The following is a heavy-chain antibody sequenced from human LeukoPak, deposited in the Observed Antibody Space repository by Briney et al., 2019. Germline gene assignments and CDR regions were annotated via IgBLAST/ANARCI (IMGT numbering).Heavy chain of an antibody. CDR3: AREWDPPYYDLSPFDH. CDR2: ISSSSSTI. V-gene: IGHV3-48*01. J-gene: IGHJ4*02. Sequence: GGSLRLSCAASGFTLSSYSMNWVRQAPGKGLEWLSYISSSSSTIYYADSVKGRFTISRDNAKNSLYLQMNSLRAEDTAVYYCAREWDPPYYDLSPFDHWGQGTLVTVSS. D-gene: IGHD3-3*01. CDR1: GFTLSSYS.